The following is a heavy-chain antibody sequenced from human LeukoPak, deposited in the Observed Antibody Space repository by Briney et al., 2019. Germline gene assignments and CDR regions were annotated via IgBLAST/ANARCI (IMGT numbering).Heavy chain of an antibody. D-gene: IGHD2-2*01. Sequence: GASVKVSCETSGYTFTRYYMHWVRQAPGQGLESMGTINPSGGRTSYAQNFQGRVTMTRDTSTSTLYMELSSLRSEDTAVYYCARDLGQTSQFDYWGQGTLVTVSS. V-gene: IGHV1-46*01. J-gene: IGHJ4*02. CDR1: GYTFTRYY. CDR3: ARDLGQTSQFDY. CDR2: INPSGGRT.